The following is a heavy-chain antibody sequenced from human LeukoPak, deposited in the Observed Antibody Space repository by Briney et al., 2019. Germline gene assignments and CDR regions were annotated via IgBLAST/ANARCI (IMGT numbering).Heavy chain of an antibody. CDR3: ARDLNLKDSRGFDY. J-gene: IGHJ4*02. CDR2: IYDSGST. Sequence: SETLSLTCAVYGGSFSGYYWSWIRQPPGKGLEWIGYIYDSGSTNYNPSLKSRVTISVDTSKNQFSLKLSSVTAADTAVYYCARDLNLKDSRGFDYWGQGTLVTVSS. CDR1: GGSFSGYY. V-gene: IGHV4-59*01. D-gene: IGHD6-13*01.